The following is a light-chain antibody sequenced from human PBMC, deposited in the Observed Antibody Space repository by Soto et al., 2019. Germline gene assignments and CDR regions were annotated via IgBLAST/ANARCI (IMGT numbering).Light chain of an antibody. Sequence: DIQMTQSPSSLYASVGDRVTITCRASQSISSYLNWYHQKPGKAPKLLIYAASSLQSGVPSRLSGSGSATDFTLTISSLQPEDFATYYCQQSYSSPPAGTVAQGTKVEIK. CDR2: AAS. J-gene: IGKJ1*01. CDR3: QQSYSSPPAGT. CDR1: QSISSY. V-gene: IGKV1-39*01.